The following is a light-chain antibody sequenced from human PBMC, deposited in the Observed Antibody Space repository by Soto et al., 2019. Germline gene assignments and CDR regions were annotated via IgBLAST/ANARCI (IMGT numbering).Light chain of an antibody. CDR1: STDVGAYNY. Sequence: HSVLTQPASVSGSPGQSITISCTGSSTDVGAYNYVSWYQQYPGKAPKLMIFEVSNRPSGVSNRFSGSKSANTASLTISGLQAEDEADYYCSAYTVSSTRIFGTGTKLTVL. J-gene: IGLJ1*01. CDR3: SAYTVSSTRI. V-gene: IGLV2-14*01. CDR2: EVS.